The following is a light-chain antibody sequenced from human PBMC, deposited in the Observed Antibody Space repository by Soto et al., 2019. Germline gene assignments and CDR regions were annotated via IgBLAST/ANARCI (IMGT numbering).Light chain of an antibody. CDR3: QHYNDWRWT. CDR1: QSISSK. CDR2: GAS. J-gene: IGKJ1*01. Sequence: EIVMTQSPATLSVSPGEGATLSCRASQSISSKLAWYQQKHGQAPRLLIYGASTRATGVPARFFGSGSGTEFTLTISSLQSEDLAVYYCQHYNDWRWTFGQGTKVEIK. V-gene: IGKV3-15*01.